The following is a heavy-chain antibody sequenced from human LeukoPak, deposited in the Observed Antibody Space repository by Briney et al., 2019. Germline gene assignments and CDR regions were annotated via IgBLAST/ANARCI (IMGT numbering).Heavy chain of an antibody. D-gene: IGHD2-2*01. CDR1: GYTFTGYY. Sequence: ASVKVSCKASGYTFTGYYMHWVRQAPGQGLEWMGWINPNSGGTNYAQKFQGRVTMTRDTSISTAYMELSRLRSDDTAVYYCARDSPLNCSSTSCYVDYYYYGMDVWGQGTTVTVSS. J-gene: IGHJ6*02. CDR2: INPNSGGT. CDR3: ARDSPLNCSSTSCYVDYYYYGMDV. V-gene: IGHV1-2*02.